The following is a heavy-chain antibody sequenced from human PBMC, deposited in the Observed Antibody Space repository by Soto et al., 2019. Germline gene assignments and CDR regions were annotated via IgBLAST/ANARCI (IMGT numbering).Heavy chain of an antibody. CDR1: GGTVSSYA. D-gene: IGHD3-10*01. J-gene: IGHJ4*02. V-gene: IGHV1-69*01. CDR2: FIPIFVSA. Sequence: QLHLVQPGAEVKKAGSSVKVSCKASGGTVSSYAITWVRQAPGKGLEWMGVFIPIFVSAHYAPKFQGRITITADESTSTAYMELSGLTSEDTAIYYCARDVSSDTTGFRGYDLWGQGTQVTVSS. CDR3: ARDVSSDTTGFRGYDL.